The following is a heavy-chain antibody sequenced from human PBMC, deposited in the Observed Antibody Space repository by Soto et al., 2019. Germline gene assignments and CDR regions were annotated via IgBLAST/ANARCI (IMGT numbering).Heavy chain of an antibody. D-gene: IGHD2-2*01. CDR3: AREKDQFEDIVVVPGPLYV. J-gene: IGHJ6*02. Sequence: QVQLVQSGAEVKKPGASVKVSCKASGYTFANYAMHWVRQAPGQRLEWMGWINAGNGNTKYPQKSQGRVTITRDTSASIAYMELGSLRSEDTAVYYCAREKDQFEDIVVVPGPLYVWGQGTTVTVSS. CDR2: INAGNGNT. CDR1: GYTFANYA. V-gene: IGHV1-3*01.